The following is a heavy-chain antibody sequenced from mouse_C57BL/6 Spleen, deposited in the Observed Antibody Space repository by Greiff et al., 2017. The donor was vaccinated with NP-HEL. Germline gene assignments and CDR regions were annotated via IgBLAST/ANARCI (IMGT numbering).Heavy chain of an antibody. CDR1: GFTFSSYT. CDR2: ISGGGGNT. CDR3: ASTGETGTRAWFAY. Sequence: EVQGVESGGGLVKPGGSLQLSCAASGFTFSSYTMSWVRQTPEQRLEWVATISGGGGNTYYPDSVKGRFTISRDNAKNTLYLQMSSLRSEDTALYYCASTGETGTRAWFAYWGQGTLVTVSA. V-gene: IGHV5-9*01. D-gene: IGHD4-1*01. J-gene: IGHJ3*01.